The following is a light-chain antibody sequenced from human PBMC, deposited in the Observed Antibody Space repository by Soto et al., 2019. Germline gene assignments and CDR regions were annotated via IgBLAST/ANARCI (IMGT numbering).Light chain of an antibody. J-gene: IGLJ1*01. V-gene: IGLV2-14*01. CDR1: SSDVGGYNS. Sequence: QSVLTQPASVSGSPGQSITISCTGTSSDVGGYNSVSWYQQHPGKAPKLILYDVTDRPSGVSYRFSGSKSGNTASLTISGLQAADESDYFCSSFTSSMPNVFGIRTRVTVL. CDR2: DVT. CDR3: SSFTSSMPNV.